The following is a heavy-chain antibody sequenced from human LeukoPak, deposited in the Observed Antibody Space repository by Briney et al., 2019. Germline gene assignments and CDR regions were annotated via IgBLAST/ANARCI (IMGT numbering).Heavy chain of an antibody. J-gene: IGHJ6*03. D-gene: IGHD6-19*01. Sequence: KSSETLSLTCTVSGGSISSYYWSWIRQPAGKGLEWIGRIYTSGSTNYNPSLKSRVTMSVDTSKNQFSLKLSSVTAADTAVYYCARVLAVAGTYYYYYYMDVWGKGTTVTVSS. CDR3: ARVLAVAGTYYYYYYMDV. CDR1: GGSISSYY. CDR2: IYTSGST. V-gene: IGHV4-4*07.